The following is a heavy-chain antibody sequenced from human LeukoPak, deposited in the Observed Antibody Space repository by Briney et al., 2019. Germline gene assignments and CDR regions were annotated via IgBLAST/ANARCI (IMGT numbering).Heavy chain of an antibody. Sequence: ASVKVSCKASGYTFTGYYMHWVRQAPGQGLEWMGWINPNSGGTNYAQKFQGRVTMTRDTSISTAYMELSSLRSEDTAVYYCARGRKGAAFDIWGQGTMVAVSS. V-gene: IGHV1-2*02. CDR2: INPNSGGT. CDR3: ARGRKGAAFDI. CDR1: GYTFTGYY. D-gene: IGHD1-14*01. J-gene: IGHJ3*02.